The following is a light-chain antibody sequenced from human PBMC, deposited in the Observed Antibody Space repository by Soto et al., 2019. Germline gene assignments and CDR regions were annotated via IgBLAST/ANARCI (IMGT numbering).Light chain of an antibody. V-gene: IGLV2-8*01. CDR1: NVGEYDY. CDR2: EVT. Sequence: QSVLTQPPSASGSPGRSVTISCTGSNVGEYDYVSWYQQHPGKAPKLMIHEVTKRPSGVPDRFSGSKSGNTASLTVSGLHAEDEADYYCSSFAGSNIWVFGGGTKLTVL. CDR3: SSFAGSNIWV. J-gene: IGLJ3*02.